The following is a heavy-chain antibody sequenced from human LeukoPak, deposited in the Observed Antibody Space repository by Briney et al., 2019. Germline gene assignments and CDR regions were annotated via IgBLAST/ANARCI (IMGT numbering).Heavy chain of an antibody. V-gene: IGHV3-30*19. CDR1: GFTFSPYG. CDR2: ISYDGSNK. Sequence: PGGSLRLSCAASGFTFSPYGMHWVRQAPGKGLEGVAVISYDGSNKYYADSVKGRFTISRDNSKNTLYLQMNSLRAEDTAVYYCASLCRRSSTSCRNWFDPWGQGTLVTVSS. D-gene: IGHD2-2*01. CDR3: ASLCRRSSTSCRNWFDP. J-gene: IGHJ5*02.